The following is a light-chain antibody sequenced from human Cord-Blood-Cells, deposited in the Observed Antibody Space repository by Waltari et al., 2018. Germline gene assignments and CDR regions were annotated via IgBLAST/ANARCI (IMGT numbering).Light chain of an antibody. J-gene: IGLJ3*02. CDR3: CSYAGSSTWV. CDR2: EGS. CDR1: SSDLGSYNL. Sequence: QSALTQPASVSGSPGQSITISCTGTSSDLGSYNLVSWYQQHPCKAPKLMIYEGSKRHSGVSNRFSGSKSGNTASLTISGLQAEDEADYYCCSYAGSSTWVFGGGTKLTVL. V-gene: IGLV2-23*01.